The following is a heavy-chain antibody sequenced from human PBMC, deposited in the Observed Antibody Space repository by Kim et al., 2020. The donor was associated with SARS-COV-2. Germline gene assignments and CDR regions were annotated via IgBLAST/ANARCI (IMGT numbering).Heavy chain of an antibody. CDR3: ATYYGSGTYTPLDY. J-gene: IGHJ4*02. V-gene: IGHV3-30*04. CDR2: ISGDGGEK. D-gene: IGHD3-10*01. CDR1: GFSFRGYS. Sequence: GGSLRLSCSVSGFSFRGYSMHWVRQAPGRGLEWVAVISGDGGEKYYVDSEKGRFTVSRDNSKNTLFRQMNSLRIEDTALYYCATYYGSGTYTPLDYWGQGPLVTVSS.